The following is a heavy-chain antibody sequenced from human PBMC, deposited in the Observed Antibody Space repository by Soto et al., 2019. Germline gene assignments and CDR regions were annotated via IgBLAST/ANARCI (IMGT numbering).Heavy chain of an antibody. CDR3: ARAPSIAAQPHGYMDV. V-gene: IGHV4-59*01. D-gene: IGHD6-6*01. CDR1: GGSISSYY. CDR2: IYYSGST. J-gene: IGHJ6*03. Sequence: SETLSLTCTVSGGSISSYYWSWIRQPPGKGLEWIGYIYYSGSTNYNPSLKSRVTISVDTSKNQFSLKLSSVTAADTAVYYCARAPSIAAQPHGYMDVWGKGTTVTVSS.